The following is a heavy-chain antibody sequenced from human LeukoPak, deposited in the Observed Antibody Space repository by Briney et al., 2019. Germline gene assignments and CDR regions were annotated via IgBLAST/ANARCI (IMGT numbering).Heavy chain of an antibody. CDR3: ARGGFYDILTGYYPEIDY. J-gene: IGHJ4*02. D-gene: IGHD3-9*01. CDR1: GGSISSSSYY. Sequence: PSETLSLTCTVSGGSISSSSYYWGWIRQPPGKGLEWIGSIYHSGSTYYNPSLKSRVTISVDTSKNQFSLKLSSVTAADTAVYYCARGGFYDILTGYYPEIDYWGQGTLVTVSS. CDR2: IYHSGST. V-gene: IGHV4-39*07.